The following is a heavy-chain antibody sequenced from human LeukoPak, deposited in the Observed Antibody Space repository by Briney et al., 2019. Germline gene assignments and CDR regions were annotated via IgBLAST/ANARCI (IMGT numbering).Heavy chain of an antibody. CDR2: ISYDGSNK. V-gene: IGHV3-30*15. CDR3: ASGQVMASDY. Sequence: PGRSLRLSCAASGFTFSIYAMHWVRQAPGKGLERVAVISYDGSNKYYADSVNGRFTTSRDNSMSTLYLQLSSLRGENTAVYYCASGQVMASDYWGQGSLVTVSS. CDR1: GFTFSIYA. D-gene: IGHD5-24*01. J-gene: IGHJ4*02.